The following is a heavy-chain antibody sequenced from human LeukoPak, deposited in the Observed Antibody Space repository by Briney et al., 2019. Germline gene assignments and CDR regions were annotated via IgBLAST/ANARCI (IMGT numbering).Heavy chain of an antibody. CDR3: ARDPYYYNSGSFAAFDI. D-gene: IGHD3-10*01. J-gene: IGHJ3*02. Sequence: PGGSLRLSCAASGFTFSTYCMTWLRQTPGKGLEWVANIKPDGDEKYYVDSVKDRFTISRDNAKNSLYLQMDSLTAEDTALYYCARDPYYYNSGSFAAFDIWGQGTMVTVSS. CDR2: IKPDGDEK. V-gene: IGHV3-7*01. CDR1: GFTFSTYC.